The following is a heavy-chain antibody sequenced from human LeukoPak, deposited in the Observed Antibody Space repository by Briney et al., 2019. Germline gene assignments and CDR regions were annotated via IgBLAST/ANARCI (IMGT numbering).Heavy chain of an antibody. CDR1: GDSVSSKNGA. CDR2: TYYRSKWYN. Sequence: SQTLSLTCVVSGDSVSSKNGAWNWIRQSPSRGLEWLGRTYYRSKWYNDYAESMEGRMTISQDTSKNQYSLHLNSVTPDDTAVYYCARDFGTTGWHTFDYWGQETLVTVSS. D-gene: IGHD6-19*01. J-gene: IGHJ4*02. CDR3: ARDFGTTGWHTFDY. V-gene: IGHV6-1*01.